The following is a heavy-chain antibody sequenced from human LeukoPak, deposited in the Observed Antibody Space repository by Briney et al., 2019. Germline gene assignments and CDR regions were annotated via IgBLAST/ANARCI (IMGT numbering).Heavy chain of an antibody. V-gene: IGHV3-48*02. CDR2: ISSISSTI. J-gene: IGHJ4*02. CDR1: GFTFSSYS. D-gene: IGHD6-13*01. CDR3: ASSPYSSSY. Sequence: PGGSLRLSRAASGFTFSSYSMNWVRQAPRQGLGWGSYISSISSTIYYAISVKGRFTTSRENAKNSLYLQMNSLRDEDTAGYYCASSPYSSSYWGQGTLVTVSS.